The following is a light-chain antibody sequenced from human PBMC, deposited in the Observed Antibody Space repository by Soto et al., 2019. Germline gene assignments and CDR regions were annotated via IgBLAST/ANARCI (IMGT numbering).Light chain of an antibody. CDR2: EVS. CDR1: DSDVGSYNL. CDR3: CSHAGTRPYV. V-gene: IGLV2-23*02. J-gene: IGLJ1*01. Sequence: QSALTQPASVSGSPGQSITISCTGTDSDVGSYNLVSWYQQHPGKAPKVMLYEVSKRPSGVSNRFSGSKSGNTASLTISGLQAEDEADYYCCSHAGTRPYVFGTGTKVTVL.